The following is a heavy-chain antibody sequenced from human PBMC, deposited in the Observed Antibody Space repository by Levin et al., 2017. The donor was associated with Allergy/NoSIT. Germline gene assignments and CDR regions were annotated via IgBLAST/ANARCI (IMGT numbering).Heavy chain of an antibody. CDR1: GFTFSNAW. CDR3: TSTTGTTSLEFDY. D-gene: IGHD1-1*01. J-gene: IGHJ4*02. Sequence: ETLSLTCAASGFTFSNAWMSWVRQAPGKGLEWVGRIKSKTDGGTTDYAAPVKGRFTISRDDSKNTLYLQMNSLKTEDTAVYYCTSTTGTTSLEFDYWGQGTLVTVSS. CDR2: IKSKTDGGTT. V-gene: IGHV3-15*01.